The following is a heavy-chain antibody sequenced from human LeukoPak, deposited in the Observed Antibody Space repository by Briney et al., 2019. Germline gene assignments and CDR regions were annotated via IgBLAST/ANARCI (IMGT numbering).Heavy chain of an antibody. CDR2: IYHSGST. D-gene: IGHD3-3*01. J-gene: IGHJ4*02. Sequence: SETLSLTCTVSGGSISSSSYYWRWIRQPPGKGLEWIGYIYHSGSTYYNPSLKSRVTISVDRSKNQFSLKLSSVTAADTAVYYCAKVSGLRFLEWVFDYWGQGTLVTVSS. CDR3: AKVSGLRFLEWVFDY. V-gene: IGHV4-30-2*01. CDR1: GGSISSSSYY.